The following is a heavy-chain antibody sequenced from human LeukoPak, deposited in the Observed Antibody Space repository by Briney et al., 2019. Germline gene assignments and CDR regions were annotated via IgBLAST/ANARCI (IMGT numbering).Heavy chain of an antibody. J-gene: IGHJ4*02. CDR2: IYYSGNT. V-gene: IGHV4-59*08. Sequence: PSETLSLTCTVSGGSINGYYCSWIRQPPGRGLEWIGYIYYSGNTNHSPSLKSRVTISVDASRNQFSLRLSSVTAADTAVYFCARHGIGAVPAEYVDYWGQGTLVTVSS. CDR1: GGSINGYY. CDR3: ARHGIGAVPAEYVDY. D-gene: IGHD6-19*01.